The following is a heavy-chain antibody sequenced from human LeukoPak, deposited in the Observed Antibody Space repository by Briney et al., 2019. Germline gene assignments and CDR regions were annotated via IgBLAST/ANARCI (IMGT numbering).Heavy chain of an antibody. CDR1: GGSISSYY. D-gene: IGHD4-11*01. CDR2: IFTSGSA. CDR3: ARGSNYVGLDY. Sequence: KPSETLSLTCTVSGGSISSYYWNWIRQPAGKGLEWIGRIFTSGSANYNPSLKSRVTMSVDTSKNQFSLKLSSVTAADTAVYYCARGSNYVGLDYWGQGTLVTVSS. V-gene: IGHV4-4*07. J-gene: IGHJ4*02.